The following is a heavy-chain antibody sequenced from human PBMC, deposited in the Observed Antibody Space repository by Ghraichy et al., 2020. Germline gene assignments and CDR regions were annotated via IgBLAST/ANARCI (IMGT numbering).Heavy chain of an antibody. CDR1: GYTFTSYD. V-gene: IGHV1-8*01. CDR3: VSGVKSIAAAGGMDV. CDR2: MNPNSGNT. Sequence: ASVKVSCKASGYTFTSYDINWVRQATGQGLEWMGWMNPNSGNTGYAQKFQGRVTMTRNTSISTAYMELSSLRSEDTAVYYCVSGVKSIAAAGGMDVWGQGTTVTVSS. J-gene: IGHJ6*02. D-gene: IGHD6-13*01.